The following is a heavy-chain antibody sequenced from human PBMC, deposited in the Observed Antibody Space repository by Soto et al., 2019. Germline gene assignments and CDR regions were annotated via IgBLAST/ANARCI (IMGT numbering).Heavy chain of an antibody. J-gene: IGHJ6*02. CDR1: GFTFSSYG. D-gene: IGHD3-16*01. CDR2: ISYDGSNK. CDR3: AKVGPTPYGMDV. V-gene: IGHV3-30*18. Sequence: QVQLVESGGGVVQPGRSLRLSCAASGFTFSSYGMHWVRQAPGKGLEWVAVISYDGSNKYYADSVKGRFTISRDNPKNTLYLPMNSLRAEDTAVYYCAKVGPTPYGMDVWGQGTTVTVSS.